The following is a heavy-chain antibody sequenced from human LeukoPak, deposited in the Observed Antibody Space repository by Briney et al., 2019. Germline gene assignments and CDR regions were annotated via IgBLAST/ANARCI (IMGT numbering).Heavy chain of an antibody. J-gene: IGHJ6*03. CDR1: GGSISSGSYY. CDR2: IYTSGST. V-gene: IGHV4-61*02. D-gene: IGHD3-9*01. Sequence: SETLSLTCTVSGGSISSGSYYWSWIRQPAGKGLEWIGRIYTSGSTNYNPSLKSRVTISVDTSKNQFSLKLSSVTAADTAVYYCARTPPYYDILTDYYYYYMDVWGKGTTVTVSS. CDR3: ARTPPYYDILTDYYYYYMDV.